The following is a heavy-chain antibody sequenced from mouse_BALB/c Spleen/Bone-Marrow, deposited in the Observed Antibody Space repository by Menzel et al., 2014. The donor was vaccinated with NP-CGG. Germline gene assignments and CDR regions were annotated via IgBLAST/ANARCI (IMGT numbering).Heavy chain of an antibody. CDR1: GYAFSSSW. Sequence: QVQLQQPGPELVKPGASVKISCKASGYAFSSSWMNWVKQRPGQGLEWIGRIYPGDGDTNYNGKFKGKATLTADKSSSSAYMQISSLTSVASAVSFCARAASGNSYWYFDVWGAGTTVTVSS. CDR2: IYPGDGDT. D-gene: IGHD2-1*01. V-gene: IGHV1-82*01. CDR3: ARAASGNSYWYFDV. J-gene: IGHJ1*01.